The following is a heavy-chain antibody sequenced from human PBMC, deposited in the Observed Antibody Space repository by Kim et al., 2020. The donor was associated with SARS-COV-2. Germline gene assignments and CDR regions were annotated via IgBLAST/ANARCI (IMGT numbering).Heavy chain of an antibody. J-gene: IGHJ4*02. CDR3: ARDRGSGYFDY. D-gene: IGHD3-10*01. CDR2: A. V-gene: IGHV1-69*01. Sequence: ANYAQKFQGRVTITADESTSTAYMELSSLRSEDTAVYYCARDRGSGYFDYWGQGTLVTVSS.